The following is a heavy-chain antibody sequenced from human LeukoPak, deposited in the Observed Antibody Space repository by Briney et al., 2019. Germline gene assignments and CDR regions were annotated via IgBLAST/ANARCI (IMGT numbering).Heavy chain of an antibody. CDR3: ARDSITMVRGVHHDAFDI. V-gene: IGHV1-18*01. CDR1: GYTFTSYG. CDR2: ISAYNGNT. J-gene: IGHJ3*02. Sequence: ASVKVSCKASGYTFTSYGISWVRQAPGQGLEWMGWISAYNGNTNYAQKLQGRVTMTTDTSTSTAYMELRSLRSDDTAVYYCARDSITMVRGVHHDAFDIWGQGTMVTVSS. D-gene: IGHD3-10*01.